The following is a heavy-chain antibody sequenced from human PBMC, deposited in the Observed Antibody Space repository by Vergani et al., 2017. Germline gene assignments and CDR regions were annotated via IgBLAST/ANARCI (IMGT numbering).Heavy chain of an antibody. V-gene: IGHV3-33*01. CDR1: GFTFSSYG. CDR2: IWYDGSNK. Sequence: QVQLVESGGGVVQPGRSLRLSCAASGFTFSSYGMHWVRQAPGKGLEWVAVIWYDGSNKYYADSVKGRFTISRDNSKNTLYLQMNSLRAEDPAVYYCARDSAVAGHYQPDYWGQGTLVTVSS. D-gene: IGHD6-19*01. CDR3: ARDSAVAGHYQPDY. J-gene: IGHJ4*02.